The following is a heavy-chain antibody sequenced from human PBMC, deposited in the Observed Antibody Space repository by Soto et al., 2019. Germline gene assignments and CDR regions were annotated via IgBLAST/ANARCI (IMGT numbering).Heavy chain of an antibody. D-gene: IGHD5-12*01. CDR1: GFTFSSYE. CDR2: ISSSGSTI. CDR3: ARDARWLQFGYFDL. J-gene: IGHJ2*01. V-gene: IGHV3-48*03. Sequence: QPGGSLRLSCAASGFTFSSYEMNWVRQAPGKGLEWVSYISSSGSTIYYADSVKGRFTISRDNAKNSLYLQMNSLRAEDTAVYYCARDARWLQFGYFDLWGRGTLVTVS.